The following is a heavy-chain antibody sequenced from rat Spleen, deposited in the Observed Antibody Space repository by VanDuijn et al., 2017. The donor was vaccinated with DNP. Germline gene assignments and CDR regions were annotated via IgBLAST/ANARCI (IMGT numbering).Heavy chain of an antibody. CDR2: ITSSGGSS. CDR1: GFTFNNYW. D-gene: IGHD1-11*01. V-gene: IGHV5-31*01. CDR3: AKDRDGGFAMDA. J-gene: IGHJ4*01. Sequence: EVQLVESGGDLVQPGRSLKLSCVASGFTFNNYWMIWIRQVPGKGLDWVASITSSGGSSYYRDSVRGRFTISRDYARSTLYLQMDSLRSEDTATYYCAKDRDGGFAMDAWGQGTSVTVSS.